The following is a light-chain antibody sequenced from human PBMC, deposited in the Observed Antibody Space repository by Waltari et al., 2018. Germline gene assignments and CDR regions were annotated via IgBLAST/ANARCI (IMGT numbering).Light chain of an antibody. Sequence: AIRITQSPSPFSASTGDRVTITCRPSQGISSYLAWYQQKPGKAPKLLIYAASTLQSGVPSRFSGSGSGTDFTLTISCLQSEDFATYYCQQYYSYPLTFGGGTKVEIK. J-gene: IGKJ4*01. CDR2: AAS. V-gene: IGKV1-8*01. CDR1: QGISSY. CDR3: QQYYSYPLT.